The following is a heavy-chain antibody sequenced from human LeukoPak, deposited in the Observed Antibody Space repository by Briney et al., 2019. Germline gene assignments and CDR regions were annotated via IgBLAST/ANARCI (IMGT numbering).Heavy chain of an antibody. CDR2: ISGSGGST. CDR3: ARYYDFWSGYSDLFDY. CDR1: GFTFSSYA. Sequence: GGSLRLSCAASGFTFSSYAMSWVRQAPGKGLEWVSAISGSGGSTYYADSVKGRFTISRDNAKNSLYLQMNSLRAEDTAVYYCARYYDFWSGYSDLFDYWGQGTLVTVSS. V-gene: IGHV3-23*01. J-gene: IGHJ4*02. D-gene: IGHD3-3*01.